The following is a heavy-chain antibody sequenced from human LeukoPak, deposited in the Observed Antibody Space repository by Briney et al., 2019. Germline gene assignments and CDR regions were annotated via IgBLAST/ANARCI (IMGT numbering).Heavy chain of an antibody. J-gene: IGHJ3*02. D-gene: IGHD3-22*01. V-gene: IGHV3-74*01. Sequence: PGGSLRLSCAASGFTFSSYGMHWVRQAPGKGLVWVSRINPDGSSTNYADSVKGRFTISRDNAENTLHLQMNSLRAEDTAVYYCARGRYYDSTGHGAFDIWGQGTMVTVSS. CDR1: GFTFSSYG. CDR2: INPDGSST. CDR3: ARGRYYDSTGHGAFDI.